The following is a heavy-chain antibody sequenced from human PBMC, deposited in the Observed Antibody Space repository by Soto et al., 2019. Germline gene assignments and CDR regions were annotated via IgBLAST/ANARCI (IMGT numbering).Heavy chain of an antibody. CDR3: ARGTFDSSGDYFAGWFGP. CDR2: IIPNNGGT. V-gene: IGHV1-2*02. Sequence: QVQVVQSGAEVKKPGASVKVSCKASGYTFTGYYMHWVRQAPGQGREWMGWIIPNNGGTKYAQKFQDRVTMTRDTSISTAYMELSRLRSDDTAVYYCARGTFDSSGDYFAGWFGPWGQGTLVTVSS. CDR1: GYTFTGYY. J-gene: IGHJ5*02. D-gene: IGHD3-22*01.